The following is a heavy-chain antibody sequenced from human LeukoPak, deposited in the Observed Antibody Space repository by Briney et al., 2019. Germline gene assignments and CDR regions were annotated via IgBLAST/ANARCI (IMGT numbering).Heavy chain of an antibody. CDR1: GFTFSSYA. Sequence: GGSLRLSCAAPGFTFSSYAMHWVRQAPGKGLEWVAVISYDGSNKYYADSVKGRFTISRDNSKNTLYLQMNSLRAEDTAVYYCAKDQNRYYDSSGYPFDYWGQGTLVTVSS. V-gene: IGHV3-30-3*01. J-gene: IGHJ4*02. CDR3: AKDQNRYYDSSGYPFDY. D-gene: IGHD3-22*01. CDR2: ISYDGSNK.